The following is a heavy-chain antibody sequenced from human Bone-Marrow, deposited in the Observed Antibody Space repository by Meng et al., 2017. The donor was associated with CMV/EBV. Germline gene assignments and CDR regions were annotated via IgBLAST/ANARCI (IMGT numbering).Heavy chain of an antibody. D-gene: IGHD3-3*01. CDR1: GFTFSSYS. CDR2: ISSSSSYI. Sequence: GSLKISCAASGFTFSSYSMNWVRQAPGKGLEWVSSISSSSSYIYYADSVKGRFTISRDNAKNSLYLQMNSLRAEDTAVYYCAREGYDFWSGYPTLYYYGMDVWGQGTTVTVSS. J-gene: IGHJ6*02. V-gene: IGHV3-21*01. CDR3: AREGYDFWSGYPTLYYYGMDV.